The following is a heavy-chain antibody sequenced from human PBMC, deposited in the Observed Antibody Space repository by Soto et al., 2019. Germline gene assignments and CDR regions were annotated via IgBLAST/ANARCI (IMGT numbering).Heavy chain of an antibody. CDR3: ARHGRGYAAYLDY. Sequence: QLQLQESGPGLVKPSETLSLTCTVSAGSISSADYYWAWIRQPPGKGLEWIGSIYYSGNTDYDPSLKSRVTISVDPSRNQFSLRLTSVTAADTAVYYCARHGRGYAAYLDYWGHGTLVTVSS. V-gene: IGHV4-39*01. CDR2: IYYSGNT. J-gene: IGHJ4*01. D-gene: IGHD1-1*01. CDR1: AGSISSADYY.